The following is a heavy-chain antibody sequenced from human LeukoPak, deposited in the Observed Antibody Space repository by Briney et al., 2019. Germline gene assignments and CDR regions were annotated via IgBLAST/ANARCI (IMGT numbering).Heavy chain of an antibody. Sequence: SETLSLTCAVSGDSITSHNWWSWVRPSPGKGLEWIGEIYHSGTTIYSPSLKSRVTISVDKSKNQLSLRLTSVTAADTAVYFCASCLFDYYYFDQWGQGTLVTVSS. D-gene: IGHD3-10*01. J-gene: IGHJ4*02. CDR1: GDSITSHNW. CDR3: ASCLFDYYYFDQ. V-gene: IGHV4-4*02. CDR2: IYHSGTT.